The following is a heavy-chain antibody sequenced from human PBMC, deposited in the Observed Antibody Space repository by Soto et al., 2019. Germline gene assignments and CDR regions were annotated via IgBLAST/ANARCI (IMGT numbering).Heavy chain of an antibody. D-gene: IGHD2-2*01. J-gene: IGHJ4*02. V-gene: IGHV4-30-2*01. CDR1: GGSISSGGYS. CDR3: AGVPDY. Sequence: QLQLQESGSGLVKPSQTLSLTCAVSGGSISSGGYSWSWIRQPPGKGLEWIGYMYHSGSTYYNPYLTSRVTRSIYRSKTQFSLKLSSVTAAETAVYYCAGVPDYWGQGILVTVSS. CDR2: MYHSGST.